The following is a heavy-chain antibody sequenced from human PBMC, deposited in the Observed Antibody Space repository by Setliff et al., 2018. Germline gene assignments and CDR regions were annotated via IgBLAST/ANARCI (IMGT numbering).Heavy chain of an antibody. Sequence: SETLSLTCTASGGSISTDHYYWGWIRQPPGKGLEWIGRIDYTGNTWHNPSLKSRVTIPVDMSKNQFSLNIYSVTAADTAVSYCARESRFGYSGYDCSFDFWGQGMLVTVSS. D-gene: IGHD5-12*01. J-gene: IGHJ4*02. CDR3: ARESRFGYSGYDCSFDF. V-gene: IGHV4-39*02. CDR1: GGSISTDHYY. CDR2: IDYTGNT.